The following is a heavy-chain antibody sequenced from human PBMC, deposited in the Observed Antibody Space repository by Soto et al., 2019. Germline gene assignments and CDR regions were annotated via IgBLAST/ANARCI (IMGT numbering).Heavy chain of an antibody. D-gene: IGHD5-18*01. J-gene: IGHJ6*02. Sequence: GGSLRLSCAASGFTFSSYAMSWVRQAPGKGLEWVSAISGSGGSTYYADSVKGRFTISRDNSKNTLYLQMNSLRAEDTAVYYCAKDGYSYGSWSLYSDYYGMDVWGQGTTVTVSS. CDR2: ISGSGGST. CDR3: AKDGYSYGSWSLYSDYYGMDV. V-gene: IGHV3-23*01. CDR1: GFTFSSYA.